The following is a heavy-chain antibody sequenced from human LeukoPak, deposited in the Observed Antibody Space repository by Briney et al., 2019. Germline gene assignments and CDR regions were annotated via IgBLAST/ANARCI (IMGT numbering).Heavy chain of an antibody. V-gene: IGHV3-11*05. J-gene: IGHJ6*02. Sequence: KSGGSLRLSCAASGFTFSDYYMSWIRQAPGKGLEWVSYISSSSSYTNYAASVTGRFTISRDNAKNSLYLQMNTLRAEDTAVYYCARAQVVVAATIQSYGMDVCGQGTTFTVSS. CDR3: ARAQVVVAATIQSYGMDV. CDR2: ISSSSSYT. D-gene: IGHD2-15*01. CDR1: GFTFSDYY.